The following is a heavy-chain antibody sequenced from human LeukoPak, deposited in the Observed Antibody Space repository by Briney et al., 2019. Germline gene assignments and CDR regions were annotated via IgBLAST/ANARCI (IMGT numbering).Heavy chain of an antibody. CDR3: AREIVVITGYFDL. V-gene: IGHV3-21*01. J-gene: IGHJ2*01. Sequence: PGRSLRLSCAASGFTFSSYGMHWVRQAPGKGLEWVSSISSTSTYIYYADSVKGRFTISRDNAKNSLFLQMNSLRAEDTAVYYCAREIVVITGYFDLWGRGTLVTVSS. CDR1: GFTFSSYG. CDR2: ISSTSTYI. D-gene: IGHD3-22*01.